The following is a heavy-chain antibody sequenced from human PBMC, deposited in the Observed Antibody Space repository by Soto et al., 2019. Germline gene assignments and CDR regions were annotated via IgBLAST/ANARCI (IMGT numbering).Heavy chain of an antibody. Sequence: GESLKISCQCSGYTFSNFWIAWVRQLPGKGLEWMGIIYPGDYETRYSPSFHGKVTISADRSIGTAYLQWSSLEASDSAFYFCARSTRSSPYFDYWGQGALVTVSS. CDR3: ARSTRSSPYFDY. CDR2: IYPGDYET. J-gene: IGHJ4*02. V-gene: IGHV5-51*01. D-gene: IGHD6-13*01. CDR1: GYTFSNFW.